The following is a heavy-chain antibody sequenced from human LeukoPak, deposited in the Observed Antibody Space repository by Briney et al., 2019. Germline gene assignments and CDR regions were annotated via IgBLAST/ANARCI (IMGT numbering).Heavy chain of an antibody. Sequence: GGSLRLSCAASGFTFSSYAMTWVRQAPGKGLEWVSGISGSGGTTYYADSVKGRFTISRDNSNNTLYVQMNRLRAEDTAVYYCAKDGRRVGVNEWVYWGQGTLVTVSS. D-gene: IGHD1-26*01. V-gene: IGHV3-23*01. CDR2: ISGSGGTT. J-gene: IGHJ4*02. CDR1: GFTFSSYA. CDR3: AKDGRRVGVNEWVY.